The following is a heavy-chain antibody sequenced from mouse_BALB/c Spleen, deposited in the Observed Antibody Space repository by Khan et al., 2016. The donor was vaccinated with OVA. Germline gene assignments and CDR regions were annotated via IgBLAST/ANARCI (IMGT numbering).Heavy chain of an antibody. V-gene: IGHV5-9*02. CDR3: ERQRGFKPYFGMDY. CDR1: GFAFSSYD. Sequence: EVELVESGGGLVEPGGSLKLSCAASGFAFSSYDMSWVRQTPEKRLEWVATINNGGSYTYYPDSVKGRFTFSRDNAWNTLYLQMSSLRSEDTALYDYERQRGFKPYFGMDYWGQGTSVTVSS. CDR2: INNGGSYT. J-gene: IGHJ4*01.